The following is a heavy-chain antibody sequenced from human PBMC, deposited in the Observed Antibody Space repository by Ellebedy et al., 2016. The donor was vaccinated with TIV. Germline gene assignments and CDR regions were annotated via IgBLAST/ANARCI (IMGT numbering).Heavy chain of an antibody. CDR1: GGSFSGYY. V-gene: IGHV4-34*01. D-gene: IGHD2-15*01. Sequence: SETLSLTXAVYGGSFSGYYWSWIRQPPGKGLEWIGEINHSGSTNYNPSLKSRVTISVDTSKNQFSLKLSSVTAADTAVYYCASSLSLLYCSGGSCYAPLDYYYYYGMDVWGQGTTVTVSS. CDR2: INHSGST. CDR3: ASSLSLLYCSGGSCYAPLDYYYYYGMDV. J-gene: IGHJ6*02.